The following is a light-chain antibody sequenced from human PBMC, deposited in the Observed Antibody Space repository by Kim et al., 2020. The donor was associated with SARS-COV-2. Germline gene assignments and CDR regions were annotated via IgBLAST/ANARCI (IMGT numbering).Light chain of an antibody. CDR2: GAS. CDR3: QQYGSSWT. V-gene: IGKV3-20*01. J-gene: IGKJ1*01. Sequence: EIVLTQSPGTLSLSPGERATLSCRASQSVSSSYLAWYQQKPGQAPRLLIYGASSRATGIPDRFSGSESGTDFTLTISRLEPEDFAVYYCQQYGSSWTFGQGTKLEMK. CDR1: QSVSSSY.